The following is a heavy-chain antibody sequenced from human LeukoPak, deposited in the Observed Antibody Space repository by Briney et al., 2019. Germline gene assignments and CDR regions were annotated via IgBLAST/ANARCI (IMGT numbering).Heavy chain of an antibody. D-gene: IGHD6-13*01. J-gene: IGHJ6*02. CDR1: GFTFSSYG. V-gene: IGHV3-33*01. CDR2: IWYDGSNK. CDR3: AREELSPQLAPQALYYYYYYGMDV. Sequence: GRSLRLSCAASGFTFSSYGMHWVRQAPGKGLEWVAVIWYDGSNKYYADSVKGRFTISRDNSKNTLYLQMNSLRAEDTAVYYCAREELSPQLAPQALYYYYYYGMDVWGQGATVTVSS.